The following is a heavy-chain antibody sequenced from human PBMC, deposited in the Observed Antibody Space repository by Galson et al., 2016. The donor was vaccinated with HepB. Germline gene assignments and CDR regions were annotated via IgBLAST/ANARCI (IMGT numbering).Heavy chain of an antibody. D-gene: IGHD6-19*01. J-gene: IGHJ4*02. CDR2: ISGSGANT. Sequence: SLRLSCAASGFTFTIYAMTWVRQAPGKGLAWVSAISGSGANTYYADSVKGRFTISRDNSKNTLYLQMNSLRAEDTAIYYCAKDRRQWLDSDIDYWGQGTLVTVSS. CDR1: GFTFTIYA. V-gene: IGHV3-23*01. CDR3: AKDRRQWLDSDIDY.